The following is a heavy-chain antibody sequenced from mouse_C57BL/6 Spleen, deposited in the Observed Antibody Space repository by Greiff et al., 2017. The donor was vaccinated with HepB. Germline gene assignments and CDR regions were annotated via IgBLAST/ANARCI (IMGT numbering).Heavy chain of an antibody. CDR1: GFTFSSYA. J-gene: IGHJ1*03. CDR3: TRGYGSSPRYFDV. Sequence: EVHLVESGEGLVKPGGSLKLSCAASGFTFSSYAMSWVRQTPEKRLEWVAYISSGGDYIYYADTVKGRFTISRDNARNTLYLQMSSLKSEDTAMYYCTRGYGSSPRYFDVWGTGTTVTVSS. V-gene: IGHV5-9-1*02. CDR2: ISSGGDYI. D-gene: IGHD1-1*01.